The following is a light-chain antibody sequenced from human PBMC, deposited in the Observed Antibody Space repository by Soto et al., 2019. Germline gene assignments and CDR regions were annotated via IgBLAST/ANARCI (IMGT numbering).Light chain of an antibody. J-gene: IGKJ1*01. CDR2: DTS. CDR1: QSVNSGY. Sequence: EIVLTQSRGTLSLSPGERATLSCRASQSVNSGYLAWYQHTPGQAPRLLIYDTSTRATGIPDRFSGSGSGTDFTLTISRLEPEDFAVFYCQQYGSSPRTFGQGTKVEIK. CDR3: QQYGSSPRT. V-gene: IGKV3-20*01.